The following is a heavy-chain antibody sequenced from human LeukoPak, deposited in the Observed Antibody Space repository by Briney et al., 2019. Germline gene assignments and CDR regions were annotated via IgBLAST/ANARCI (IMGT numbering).Heavy chain of an antibody. CDR2: IYPGDSDT. CDR3: ARLRGYCSSTSCSGHNWFDP. Sequence: GESLKISCKGSGYSFTSYWIGWVRQMPGKGLEWTGIIYPGDSDTRYSPSFQGQVTISADKSISTAYLQWSSLKASDTAMYYCARLRGYCSSTSCSGHNWFDPWGQGTLVTVSS. CDR1: GYSFTSYW. J-gene: IGHJ5*02. D-gene: IGHD2-2*01. V-gene: IGHV5-51*01.